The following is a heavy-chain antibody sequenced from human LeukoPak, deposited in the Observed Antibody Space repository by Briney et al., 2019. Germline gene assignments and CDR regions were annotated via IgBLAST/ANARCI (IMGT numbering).Heavy chain of an antibody. Sequence: GGSLRLSCAASGFTFSSYEMNWVRQAPGKGLEWVSYISSSGSTIYYADSVKGRFTISRDNSKNTLYLQMNSLRAEDTAVYYCARLIVATISDYFDYWGQGTLVTVSS. D-gene: IGHD5-12*01. J-gene: IGHJ4*02. CDR1: GFTFSSYE. CDR3: ARLIVATISDYFDY. CDR2: ISSSGSTI. V-gene: IGHV3-48*03.